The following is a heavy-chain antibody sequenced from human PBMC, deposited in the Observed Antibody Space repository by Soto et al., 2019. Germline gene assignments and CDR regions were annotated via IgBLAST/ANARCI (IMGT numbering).Heavy chain of an antibody. J-gene: IGHJ4*02. D-gene: IGHD3-22*01. Sequence: GGPLRLSCAASGFTFSSYGMHWVRQAPGKGLEWVAVISYDGSNKYYADSVKGRFTISRDNSKNTLYLQMNSLRAEDTAVYYCAKDRGSSGYQGYYFDYWGQGTLVTVSS. CDR2: ISYDGSNK. V-gene: IGHV3-30*18. CDR1: GFTFSSYG. CDR3: AKDRGSSGYQGYYFDY.